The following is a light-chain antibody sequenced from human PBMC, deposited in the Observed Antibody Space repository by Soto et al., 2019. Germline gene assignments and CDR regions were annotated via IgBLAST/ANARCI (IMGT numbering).Light chain of an antibody. CDR1: SSDVGSYNR. Sequence: QSALTQPPSVSGSPGQSVTISCTGTSSDVGSYNRVSWYQQPPGTAPKVMIYDVSNRPSGVPDRFSGSKSGNTASLTISGLQPEDEADYYCSSYTSSNPYVFGTGTKLTVL. CDR2: DVS. J-gene: IGLJ1*01. CDR3: SSYTSSNPYV. V-gene: IGLV2-18*02.